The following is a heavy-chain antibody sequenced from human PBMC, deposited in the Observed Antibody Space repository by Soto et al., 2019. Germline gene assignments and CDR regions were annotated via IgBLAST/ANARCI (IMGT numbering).Heavy chain of an antibody. V-gene: IGHV3-33*01. CDR3: ARAPGLDGMDV. CDR2: IWYDGSNK. Sequence: PVGSLRLSCAASGFTFSSYGMHWVRQAPGKGLEWVAVIWYDGSNKYYADSVKGRFTISRDNSKNTLYLQMNSLRAEDTAVYYCARAPGLDGMDVWGQGTTVTVSS. J-gene: IGHJ6*02. CDR1: GFTFSSYG.